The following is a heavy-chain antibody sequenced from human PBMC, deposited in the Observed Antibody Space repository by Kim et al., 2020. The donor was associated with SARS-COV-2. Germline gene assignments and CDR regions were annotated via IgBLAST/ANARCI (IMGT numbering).Heavy chain of an antibody. CDR2: INPDGSKK. J-gene: IGHJ4*02. D-gene: IGHD3-10*01. Sequence: GGSLRLSCVVSGTTFTNHWMSWVRQAPGKGLVWVSRINPDGSKKRYADSVKGRFTISRDNAKNTVSLQMNSLRVEDSAIYYCATFRASGHWGQGTLVTVS. CDR3: ATFRASGH. CDR1: GTTFTNHW. V-gene: IGHV3-74*01.